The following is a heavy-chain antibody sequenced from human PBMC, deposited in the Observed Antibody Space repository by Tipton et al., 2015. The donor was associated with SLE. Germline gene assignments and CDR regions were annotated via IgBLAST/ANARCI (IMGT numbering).Heavy chain of an antibody. D-gene: IGHD3-9*01. Sequence: LRLSCAASGFTFSNAWMSWVRQAPGKGLEWIGEINHSGSTNYKPSLKSRVTISVDTSKNQFSLKLSSVTAADTAVYYCASGILTGHAGFDVWGPGTMVTVSS. CDR2: INHSGST. CDR1: GFTFSNAW. J-gene: IGHJ3*01. CDR3: ASGILTGHAGFDV. V-gene: IGHV4-34*01.